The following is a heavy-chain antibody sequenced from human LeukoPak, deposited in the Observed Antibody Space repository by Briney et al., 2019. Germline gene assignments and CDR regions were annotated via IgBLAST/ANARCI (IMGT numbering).Heavy chain of an antibody. J-gene: IGHJ4*02. CDR3: ASRPMVRGATLDY. CDR1: GGSISSSSYY. CDR2: IYYSGST. V-gene: IGHV4-39*07. D-gene: IGHD3-10*01. Sequence: SETLSLTCTVSGGSISSSSYYWGWIRQPPGKGLEWIGSIYYSGSTYYNPSLKSRVTISVDTSKNQFSLKLSSVTAADTAVYYCASRPMVRGATLDYWGQGTLVTVSS.